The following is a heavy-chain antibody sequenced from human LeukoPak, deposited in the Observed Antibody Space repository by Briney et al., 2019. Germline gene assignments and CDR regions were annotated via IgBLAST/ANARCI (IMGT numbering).Heavy chain of an antibody. CDR2: VWSDGSNE. CDR1: GFSFSVYG. CDR3: ARASGPFDY. J-gene: IGHJ4*02. V-gene: IGHV3-33*01. D-gene: IGHD3-10*01. Sequence: GGSLRLSCAASGFSFSVYGMHWVRQAPGKGLEWVAVVWSDGSNEYYADSVKGRSTIFRDNSKNTLYLQMNSLRVEDTALYYCARASGPFDYWGQGTLVTVSS.